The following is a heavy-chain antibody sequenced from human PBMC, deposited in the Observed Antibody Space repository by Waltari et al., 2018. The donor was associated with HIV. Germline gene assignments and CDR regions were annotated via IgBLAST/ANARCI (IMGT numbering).Heavy chain of an antibody. J-gene: IGHJ6*02. Sequence: LVQSGAEVKKPGASVKVSCKVSGYTLTELSMHWVRQAPGKGLEWMGGFDPEDGETIYAQKFQGRVTMTEDTSTDTAYMELSSLRSEDTAVYYCATVTRYCSGGSCLLSYYYYYGMDVWGQGTTVTVSS. V-gene: IGHV1-24*01. CDR3: ATVTRYCSGGSCLLSYYYYYGMDV. CDR2: FDPEDGET. CDR1: GYTLTELS. D-gene: IGHD2-15*01.